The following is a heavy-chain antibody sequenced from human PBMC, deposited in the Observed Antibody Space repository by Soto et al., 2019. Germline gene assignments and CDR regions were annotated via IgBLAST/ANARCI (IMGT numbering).Heavy chain of an antibody. V-gene: IGHV1-3*01. Sequence: AASVKVSCKASGYSLTELSMQRSRHAPGQRLERIGWINAANGNREYSRKFYGRLTITTDTSASTSYMELSRLTSEDTAVYYCAWEYTVGWRDFQSWAQRTVVTVAS. CDR1: GYSLTELS. D-gene: IGHD2-2*02. CDR3: AWEYTVGWRDFQS. CDR2: INAANGNR. J-gene: IGHJ4*02.